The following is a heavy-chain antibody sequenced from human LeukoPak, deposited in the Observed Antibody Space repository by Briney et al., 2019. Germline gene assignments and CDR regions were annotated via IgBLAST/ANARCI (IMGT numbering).Heavy chain of an antibody. Sequence: GGSLRLSCAASGFTFSSYWMSWIRQAPGKGLEWVSYMSGSGSTIYYADSVKGRFTISRDNAKNSLYLQMNSLRAEDTAVYYCARESRQWLVLGGVDYWGQGTLVTVSS. V-gene: IGHV3-11*04. CDR3: ARESRQWLVLGGVDY. CDR1: GFTFSSYW. CDR2: MSGSGSTI. D-gene: IGHD6-19*01. J-gene: IGHJ4*02.